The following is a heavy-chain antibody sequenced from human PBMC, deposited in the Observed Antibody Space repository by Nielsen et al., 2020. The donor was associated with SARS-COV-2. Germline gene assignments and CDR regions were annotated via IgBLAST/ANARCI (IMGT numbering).Heavy chain of an antibody. CDR1: GDSMSSSDYY. J-gene: IGHJ4*02. CDR2: IYYSGIT. V-gene: IGHV4-39*01. Sequence: SETLSLTCNVSGDSMSSSDYYWAFYRQPPGRGLEWVGSIYYSGITYYNPSLKSRVTMSVDTSKNQFSLRLNSVTAADTAVYYCARLNRRILTPLALASLRFDFWGQGALVTVSS. D-gene: IGHD3-3*02. CDR3: ARLNRRILTPLALASLRFDF.